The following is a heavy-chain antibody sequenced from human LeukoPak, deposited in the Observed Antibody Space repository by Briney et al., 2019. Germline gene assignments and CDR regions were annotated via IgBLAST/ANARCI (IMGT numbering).Heavy chain of an antibody. J-gene: IGHJ4*02. V-gene: IGHV3-48*02. D-gene: IGHD6-19*01. CDR2: ISSSSSSI. CDR3: ARARLTVSDGFDY. Sequence: GGSLRLSCAASGFTFSSYSMNWVRQAAGKGREWVSYISSSSSSIYYADSVKGRFTISRDNAKKSLYLQMNSLRDEDTAVYYCARARLTVSDGFDYWGQGTLVTVSS. CDR1: GFTFSSYS.